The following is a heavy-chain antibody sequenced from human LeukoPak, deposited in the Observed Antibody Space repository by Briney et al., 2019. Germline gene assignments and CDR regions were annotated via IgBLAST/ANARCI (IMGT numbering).Heavy chain of an antibody. CDR2: IYSGGST. Sequence: PGGSLRLSCAASGFTFSSYAMSWVRQAPGKGLEWVSVIYSGGSTYYADSVKGRFTISRDNSKNTLYLQMNSLRAEDTAVYYCARERRVLLWFGESGPAYGMDVWGQGTTVTVSS. J-gene: IGHJ6*02. D-gene: IGHD3-10*01. CDR3: ARERRVLLWFGESGPAYGMDV. V-gene: IGHV3-66*01. CDR1: GFTFSSYA.